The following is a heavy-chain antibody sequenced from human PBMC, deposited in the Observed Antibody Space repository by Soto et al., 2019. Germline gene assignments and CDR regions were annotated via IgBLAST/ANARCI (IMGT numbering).Heavy chain of an antibody. CDR2: IYPGDSDT. CDR1: GYSFTSYW. Sequence: GESLKISCKGSGYSFTSYWIGWVRQMPGKGLEWMGIIYPGDSDTRYSPSFQGQVTISADKSISTAYLQWSSLKASDTAMYYCATTLWGREGRSDAFDIWGQGTMVTVSS. J-gene: IGHJ3*02. D-gene: IGHD1-26*01. V-gene: IGHV5-51*01. CDR3: ATTLWGREGRSDAFDI.